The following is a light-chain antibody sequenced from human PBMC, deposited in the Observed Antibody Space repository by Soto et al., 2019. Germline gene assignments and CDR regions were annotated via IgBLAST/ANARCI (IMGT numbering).Light chain of an antibody. Sequence: DIQMTQSPSTLSASVGDRVTITCWASQSISSWLAWYQQKPGKAPKLLIYDASSLESGVPSRFGGSGSGPDFTLTISCLQPDDFASCYCQQYNSYFYSFGQGTKLEIK. CDR3: QQYNSYFYS. CDR1: QSISSW. CDR2: DAS. V-gene: IGKV1-5*01. J-gene: IGKJ2*01.